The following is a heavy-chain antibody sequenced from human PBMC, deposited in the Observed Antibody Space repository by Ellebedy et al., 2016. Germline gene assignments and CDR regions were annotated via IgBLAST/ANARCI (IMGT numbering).Heavy chain of an antibody. CDR2: IYYSGST. CDR1: GGSISSYY. D-gene: IGHD3-10*01. CDR3: ARLPMVRGVTRDY. V-gene: IGHV4-59*08. Sequence: SETLSLTCTVSGGSISSYYWSWIRQPPGKGLEWIGYIYYSGSTNYNPSLKSRVTISVDTSKHQFSLKLGSVTAADTAVYYCARLPMVRGVTRDYWGQGTLVTVSS. J-gene: IGHJ4*02.